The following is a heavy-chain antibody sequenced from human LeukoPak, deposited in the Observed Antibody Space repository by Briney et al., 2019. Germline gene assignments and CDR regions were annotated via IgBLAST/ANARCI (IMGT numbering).Heavy chain of an antibody. J-gene: IGHJ4*02. CDR2: MYYSGST. D-gene: IGHD3-22*01. CDR1: GGSISSYF. V-gene: IGHV4-59*01. Sequence: KPSETLSLTCTVSGGSISSYFWSWIRQPPGKGLEYIGYMYYSGSTNYSPSLKSRATISVDTSRNQVSLRLSSVTAADTAVYYCARAYTYYYDSSGYYYSRGYDYWGQGTLVTVSS. CDR3: ARAYTYYYDSSGYYYSRGYDY.